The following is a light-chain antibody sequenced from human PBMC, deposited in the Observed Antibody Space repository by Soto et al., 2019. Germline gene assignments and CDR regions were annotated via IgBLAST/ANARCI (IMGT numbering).Light chain of an antibody. CDR3: QQLFDSPIT. CDR2: AAS. Sequence: DIQMTQSPSTLSASVGDRVTITCRASQSISSWLSWYQQEPGKAPKLLIYAASTLESGVPSRFRATVSGTEFSLTITSLQPEDFATYYCQQLFDSPITFGQGTRL. V-gene: IGKV1-5*01. J-gene: IGKJ5*01. CDR1: QSISSW.